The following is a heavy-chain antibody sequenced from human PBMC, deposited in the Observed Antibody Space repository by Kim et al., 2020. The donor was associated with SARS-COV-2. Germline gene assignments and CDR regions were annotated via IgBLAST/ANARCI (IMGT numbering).Heavy chain of an antibody. V-gene: IGHV3-30*17. D-gene: IGHD6-25*01. Sequence: GGSLRLSCAASGFTHYIIHWVRQAPGKGLEWVAAISGDGISKYYADSVRSQFTISRDNSKNTVDVQMNSLTPEDTAVYYCATEGPFSSGGCGYFDDWGRGALVTVSS. CDR1: GFTHYI. J-gene: IGHJ4*02. CDR2: ISGDGISK. CDR3: ATEGPFSSGGCGYFDD.